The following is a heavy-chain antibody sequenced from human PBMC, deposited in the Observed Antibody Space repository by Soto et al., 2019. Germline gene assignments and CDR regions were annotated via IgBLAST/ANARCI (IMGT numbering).Heavy chain of an antibody. CDR3: ATSLWFGTQPEI. J-gene: IGHJ4*02. CDR1: DGSFSNNY. D-gene: IGHD3-10*01. Sequence: ASETLSLTCGVYDGSFSNNYWTWFRQPPGKGLEWIGEISPSGTTKYIPPLKSRVTISLDTSKMHSSLKVTSVTAADTAVYYCATSLWFGTQPEIWGQGTLVTVS. V-gene: IGHV4-34*01. CDR2: ISPSGTT.